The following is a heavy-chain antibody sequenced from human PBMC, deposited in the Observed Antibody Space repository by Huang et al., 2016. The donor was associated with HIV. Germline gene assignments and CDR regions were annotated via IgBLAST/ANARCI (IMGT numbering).Heavy chain of an antibody. CDR1: GFTFATYG. CDR3: AKIPPLHANLATSGPGPVDY. D-gene: IGHD6-13*01. V-gene: IGHV3-30*02. CDR2: IRSDATDK. Sequence: QVQLVESGGGVVQPGGSLRLSCAASGFTFATYGMHWVRQAPGKGLEWVAFIRSDATDKYYADSVKGRLTASRDKSKNTLFLHMNSLRPEDTALYYCAKIPPLHANLATSGPGPVDYWGQGTLVTVSS. J-gene: IGHJ4*02.